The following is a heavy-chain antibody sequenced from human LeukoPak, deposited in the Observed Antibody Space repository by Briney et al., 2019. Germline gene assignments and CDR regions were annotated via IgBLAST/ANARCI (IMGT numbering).Heavy chain of an antibody. CDR1: GGSISSYY. CDR3: ARTLRGVTLDY. CDR2: IYTSGST. J-gene: IGHJ4*02. Sequence: PSETLSLICTVSGGSISSYYWSWIRQPAGKGLEWIGRIYTSGSTNYNPSLKSRVTISVDKSKNQFSLKLSSVTAADTAVYYCARTLRGVTLDYWGQGTLVTVSS. D-gene: IGHD3-10*01. V-gene: IGHV4-4*07.